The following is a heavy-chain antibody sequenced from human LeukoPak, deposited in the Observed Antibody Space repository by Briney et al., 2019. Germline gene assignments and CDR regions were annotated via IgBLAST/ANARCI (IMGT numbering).Heavy chain of an antibody. CDR2: IYYSGST. V-gene: IGHV4-31*03. CDR3: ARGGYSGSYPLYYYYGMDV. D-gene: IGHD1-26*01. CDR1: GGSISSGGYY. J-gene: IGHJ6*02. Sequence: PSETLSLTCTVSGGSISSGGYYWSWIRQHPGKGLEWTGYIYYSGSTYYNPSLKSRLTISVDTSKNQFSLKLSSVTAADTAVYYCARGGYSGSYPLYYYYGMDVWGQGTTVTVSS.